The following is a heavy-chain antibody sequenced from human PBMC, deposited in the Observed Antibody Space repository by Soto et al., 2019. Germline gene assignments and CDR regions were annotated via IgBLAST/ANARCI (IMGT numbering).Heavy chain of an antibody. V-gene: IGHV1-8*02. CDR3: AREKYGGYFDY. CDR1: GYTFTGYY. J-gene: IGHJ4*02. D-gene: IGHD2-15*01. CDR2: INPNSGNT. Sequence: ASVKVSCKASGYTFTGYYMHWVRQAPGQGLEWMGWINPNSGNTGYAQKFQGRVTMTRNTSISTAYMELSSLRSEDTAVYYCAREKYGGYFDYWGQGTLVTVSS.